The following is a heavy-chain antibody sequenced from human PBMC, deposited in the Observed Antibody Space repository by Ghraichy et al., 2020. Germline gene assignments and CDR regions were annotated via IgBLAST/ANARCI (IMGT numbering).Heavy chain of an antibody. CDR2: LWYDGSNK. D-gene: IGHD2-21*02. J-gene: IGHJ4*02. CDR1: GFTFTDHG. CDR3: ARWGHCVGGACIDF. V-gene: IGHV3-33*01. Sequence: LSLTCAASGFTFTDHGMHWVRQAPGKGLESVASLWYDGSNKYHADSVKGRFTISRDNSRNTLYLQMNSVRADDTAVYYCARWGHCVGGACIDFWGQGTLVTVSS.